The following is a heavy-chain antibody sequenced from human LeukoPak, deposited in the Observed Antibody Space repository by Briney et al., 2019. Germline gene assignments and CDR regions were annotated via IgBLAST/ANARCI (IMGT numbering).Heavy chain of an antibody. CDR3: ARHLYDYVWGSYGPSALDY. D-gene: IGHD3-16*01. CDR1: GGSISSYY. CDR2: IYYSGST. Sequence: PSETLSLTCTVSGGSISSYYWSWIRQPPGKGLEWIGYIYYSGSTNYNPSLKSRVTISVDTSKNQFSLKLSSVTAADTAVYYCARHLYDYVWGSYGPSALDYWGQGTLVTVSS. V-gene: IGHV4-59*08. J-gene: IGHJ4*02.